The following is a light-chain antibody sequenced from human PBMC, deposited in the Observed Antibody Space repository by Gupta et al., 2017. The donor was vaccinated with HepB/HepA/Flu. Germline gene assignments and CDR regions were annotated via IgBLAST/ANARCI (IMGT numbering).Light chain of an antibody. CDR2: SYN. CDR1: SSNIGSNI. J-gene: IGLJ2*01. CDR3: AAWDDRLNGVV. V-gene: IGLV1-44*01. Sequence: QSVMTQPPSASGTPGQRVTISCSGSSSNIGSNIVNWYQQLPGTAPKLLIYSYNQRPSGVPDRFSGSKSGTSASLAISGLQSEDEADYYCAAWDDRLNGVVFGGGTKLTVL.